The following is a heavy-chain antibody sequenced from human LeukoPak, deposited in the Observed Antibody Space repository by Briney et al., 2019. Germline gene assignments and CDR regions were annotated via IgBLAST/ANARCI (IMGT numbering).Heavy chain of an antibody. D-gene: IGHD3-10*01. CDR2: IYYSGST. CDR1: GGSTSSGGYY. J-gene: IGHJ4*02. V-gene: IGHV4-31*03. CDR3: ARWDNFGYGSTLFDY. Sequence: PSETLSLTCTVSGGSTSSGGYYWSWIRQHPGKGLEWIGYIYYSGSTYYNPSLKSRVTISVDTSKNQFSLKLSSVTAADTAVYYCARWDNFGYGSTLFDYWGQGTLVTVSS.